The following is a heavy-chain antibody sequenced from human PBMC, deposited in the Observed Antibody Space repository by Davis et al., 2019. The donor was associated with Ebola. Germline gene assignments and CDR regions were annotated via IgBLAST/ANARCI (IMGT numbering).Heavy chain of an antibody. CDR1: GYTFTSYD. D-gene: IGHD1-7*01. CDR3: ARDQRYNWNWWFDP. CDR2: INPNSGGT. V-gene: IGHV1-2*06. Sequence: ASVKVSCKASGYTFTSYDINWVRQATGQGLEWMGRINPNSGGTNYAQKFQGRVTMTRDTSISTAYMELSRLRSDDTAVYYCARDQRYNWNWWFDPWGQGTLVTVSS. J-gene: IGHJ5*02.